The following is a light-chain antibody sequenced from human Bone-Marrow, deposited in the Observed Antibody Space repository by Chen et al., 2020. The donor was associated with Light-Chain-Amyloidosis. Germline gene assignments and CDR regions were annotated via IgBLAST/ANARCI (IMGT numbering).Light chain of an antibody. CDR3: QQSYSTLGIT. J-gene: IGKJ5*01. CDR1: QSISSY. Sequence: DIQMTQSPSSLSASVGDRVTITVRASQSISSYLNWYQQKPGKAPKLLIYAASSLQSGVPSRFSCIGSGTDFTLTISSLQPEDFATYYCQQSYSTLGITFGQVTRLDIK. V-gene: IGKV1-39*01. CDR2: AAS.